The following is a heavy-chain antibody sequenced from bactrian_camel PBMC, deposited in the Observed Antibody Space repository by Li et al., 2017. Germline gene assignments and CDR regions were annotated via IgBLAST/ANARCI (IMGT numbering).Heavy chain of an antibody. CDR1: GYVYNSWSGSC. J-gene: IGHJ4*01. CDR2: IFSAGGST. D-gene: IGHD5*01. V-gene: IGHV3S1*01. CDR3: SRGWSLQTMSR. Sequence: HVQLVESGGGSVQPGGQLKLSCVSSGYVYNSWSGSCMAWFRQLPGKEREAVASIFSAGGSTYYADSVQGRITISRDNPKNTLYLELNSLKTEDTATYYCSRGWSLQTMSRGGPGTQVTVS.